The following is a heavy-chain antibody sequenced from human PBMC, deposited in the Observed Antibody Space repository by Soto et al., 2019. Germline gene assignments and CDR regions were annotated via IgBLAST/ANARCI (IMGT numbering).Heavy chain of an antibody. V-gene: IGHV3-23*01. D-gene: IGHD2-15*01. CDR2: ISGSGGST. CDR1: GFTFSSYA. J-gene: IGHJ4*02. CDR3: AKGARGYCSGGSCYSGVDY. Sequence: EVQLLESGGGLVQPGGSLRLSCAASGFTFSSYAMSWVRQAPGKGLEWVSAISGSGGSTYYADSVKGRFTISRDNSKNTLHLQMNSLRAEDTAVYYCAKGARGYCSGGSCYSGVDYWGQGTLVTVSS.